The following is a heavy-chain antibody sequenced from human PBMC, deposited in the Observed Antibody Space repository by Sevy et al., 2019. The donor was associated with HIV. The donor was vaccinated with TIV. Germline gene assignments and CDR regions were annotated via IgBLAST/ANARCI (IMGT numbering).Heavy chain of an antibody. J-gene: IGHJ5*01. CDR3: ARVRNSDYYDSSGPNWFDS. CDR1: GYTFTGYS. V-gene: IGHV1-2*02. Sequence: ASVKVSCKASGYTFTGYSMHWVRQAPGQGLEWMGWMNPNSGGTNYAQKFEGRVTMTRDTSISTAYMELSRLRFDDTAVYYCARVRNSDYYDSSGPNWFDSWGQGTLVTVSS. D-gene: IGHD3-22*01. CDR2: MNPNSGGT.